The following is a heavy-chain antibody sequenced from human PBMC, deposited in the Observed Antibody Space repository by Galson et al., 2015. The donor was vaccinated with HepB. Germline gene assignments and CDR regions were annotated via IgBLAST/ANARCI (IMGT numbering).Heavy chain of an antibody. J-gene: IGHJ5*02. D-gene: IGHD3-10*01. CDR2: INPSGGST. CDR3: ARGGPRTGSYYHFDP. Sequence: SVKVSCKASGYTFTSYYMHWVRQAPGQGLEWMGIINPSGGSTSYAQKFQGRVTMTRDTSTSTVYMELSSLRSEDTAVYYCARGGPRTGSYYHFDPWGQGTLVTVSS. V-gene: IGHV1-46*01. CDR1: GYTFTSYY.